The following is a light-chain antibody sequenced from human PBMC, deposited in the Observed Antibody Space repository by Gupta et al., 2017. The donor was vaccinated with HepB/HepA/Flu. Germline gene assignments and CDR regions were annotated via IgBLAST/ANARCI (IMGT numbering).Light chain of an antibody. CDR1: QSISSW. Sequence: DIQMTQPPSTLSASVGDRVTITCRATQSISSWLAWYQQKPGKAQRVLIYKASNVESGVPSRFSGSGSGTEFTLTISSLQPDDFATYYCQQDNDYSWTFGQGTKVEI. CDR3: QQDNDYSWT. J-gene: IGKJ1*01. V-gene: IGKV1-5*03. CDR2: KAS.